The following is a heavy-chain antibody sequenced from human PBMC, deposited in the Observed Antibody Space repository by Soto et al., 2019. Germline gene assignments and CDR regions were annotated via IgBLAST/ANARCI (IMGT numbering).Heavy chain of an antibody. Sequence: EVQLVQSGAEVKKAGESLKISCKGSGYSFTSYWIGWLRQMHGRGLEWMGIIYPDDSDTRYSTSFQGQVTISADKSISTAHLHWNSLKASDSARYYCARWTHSSGWDNMDSWGQGTLVTVSS. CDR2: IYPDDSDT. D-gene: IGHD6-19*01. J-gene: IGHJ4*02. CDR1: GYSFTSYW. V-gene: IGHV5-51*01. CDR3: ARWTHSSGWDNMDS.